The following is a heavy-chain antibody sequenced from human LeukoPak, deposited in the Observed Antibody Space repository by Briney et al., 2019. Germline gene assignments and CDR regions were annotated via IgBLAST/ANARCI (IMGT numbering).Heavy chain of an antibody. J-gene: IGHJ6*03. V-gene: IGHV3-11*01. CDR1: GFTFSDYN. CDR2: ISGSGSTK. CDR3: ARVLRYCSGGNCYSGGLGYMDV. D-gene: IGHD2-15*01. Sequence: GGSLRLSCAASGFTFSDYNMRWIRQAPGKGLEWVSSISGSGSTKYYADSVKGRFTISRDNAKNPLFLQMNSLRAEDTAVYYCARVLRYCSGGNCYSGGLGYMDVWGKGTTVTISS.